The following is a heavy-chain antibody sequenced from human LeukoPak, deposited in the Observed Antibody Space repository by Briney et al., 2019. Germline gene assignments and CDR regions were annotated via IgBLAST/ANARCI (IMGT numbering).Heavy chain of an antibody. J-gene: IGHJ4*02. D-gene: IGHD5-18*01. CDR2: IYYSGST. CDR1: GGSISSYY. V-gene: IGHV4-59*01. Sequence: NPSETLSLTCTVSGGSISSYYWSWIRQPPGKGLEWIGYIYYSGSTNYNPSLKSRVTISVDTSKNQFSLKLSSVTAADTAVYYCAREVSDGDTAMVYFDYWGQGTLVTVSS. CDR3: AREVSDGDTAMVYFDY.